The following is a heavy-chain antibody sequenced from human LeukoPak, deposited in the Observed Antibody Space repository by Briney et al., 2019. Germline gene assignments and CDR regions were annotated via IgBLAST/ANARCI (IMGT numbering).Heavy chain of an antibody. CDR1: GFTFSNYW. CDR2: ISYDGSNK. CDR3: AREGDYDFWSGHKPYGMDV. D-gene: IGHD3-3*01. Sequence: GGSLRLSCAASGFTFSNYWMHWVRQAPGKGLEWVAVISYDGSNKYYADSVKGRFTISRDNSKNTLYLQMNSLRAEDTAVYYCAREGDYDFWSGHKPYGMDVWGQGTTVTVSS. V-gene: IGHV3-30-3*01. J-gene: IGHJ6*02.